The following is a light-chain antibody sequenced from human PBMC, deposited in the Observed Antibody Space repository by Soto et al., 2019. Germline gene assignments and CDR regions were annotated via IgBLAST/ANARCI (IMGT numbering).Light chain of an antibody. J-gene: IGKJ2*01. CDR1: QNVGRN. CDR2: GTS. Sequence: EIVMTQSPDTLSMSPGERATLSCRASQNVGRNVAWYQQRPGQAPRLLIHGTSTRAAHIPATFSGSVSGTEFTLTSNSLQPEDFVIYYCQQYNKWPPMSTFGQGTKLDMK. V-gene: IGKV3-15*01. CDR3: QQYNKWPPMST.